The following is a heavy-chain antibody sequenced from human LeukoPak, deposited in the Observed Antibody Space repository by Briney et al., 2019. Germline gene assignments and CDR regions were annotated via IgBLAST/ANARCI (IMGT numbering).Heavy chain of an antibody. J-gene: IGHJ5*02. CDR1: GYTFTGYY. D-gene: IGHD1-1*01. V-gene: IGHV1-2*02. CDR2: INPNSGGT. CDR3: ARDSQLQLPNNWFDP. Sequence: ASVKVSCKASGYTFTGYYMHWLRQAPGQGLEWMGWINPNSGGTNYAQKFQGRVTMTRDTSISTAYMELSRLRSDDTAVYYCARDSQLQLPNNWFDPWGQGTLVTVSS.